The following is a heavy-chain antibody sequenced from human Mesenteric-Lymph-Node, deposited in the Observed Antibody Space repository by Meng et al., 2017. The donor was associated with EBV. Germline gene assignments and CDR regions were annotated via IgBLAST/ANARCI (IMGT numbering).Heavy chain of an antibody. CDR3: ARVGYCSGGSCSFRYFDY. CDR2: IYYSGST. CDR1: GGSISNSDYN. Sequence: QLPRQGSGPGSGKPSPTLSLTCSVSGGSISNSDYNWSWIRQPPGKGLEWIGYIYYSGSTYYNPSLKSRVTISVDTSKNQFSLKLSSVTAADTAVHYCARVGYCSGGSCSFRYFDYWGQGILVTVSS. V-gene: IGHV4-30-4*01. D-gene: IGHD2-15*01. J-gene: IGHJ4*02.